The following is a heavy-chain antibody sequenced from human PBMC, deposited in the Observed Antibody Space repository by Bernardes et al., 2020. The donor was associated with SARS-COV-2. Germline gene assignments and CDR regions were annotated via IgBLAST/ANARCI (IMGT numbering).Heavy chain of an antibody. CDR3: ARCGSYYRGNWFDP. V-gene: IGHV3-7*01. CDR1: GFTFSSYW. J-gene: IGHJ5*02. Sequence: GGSLRLSCAASGFTFSSYWMSWVRQAPGKGLEWVANIKQDGSEKYYVDSVKGRFTISRDNAKNSLYLQMNSLRVEDTAVYYCARCGSYYRGNWFDPWGQGTLVTVSS. CDR2: IKQDGSEK. D-gene: IGHD1-26*01.